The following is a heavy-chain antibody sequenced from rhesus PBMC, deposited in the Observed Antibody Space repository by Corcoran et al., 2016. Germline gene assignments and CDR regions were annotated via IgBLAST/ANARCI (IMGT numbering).Heavy chain of an antibody. D-gene: IGHD2-21*01. CDR1: GFSISTSGMG. CDR2: IYLDDDK. CDR3: APSFFFSGCFFYF. J-gene: IGHJ5-1*01. Sequence: QVTLKESGPALVKPTQTLTLTCTFSGFSISTSGMGVGWIRQPPGKAPEWLALIYLDDDKYYSTSLKSRLPIPKDTSRNQGVLTVTHMEPGGTATYFRAPSFFFSGCFFYFWGPGVLVTVSS. V-gene: IGHV2-174*01.